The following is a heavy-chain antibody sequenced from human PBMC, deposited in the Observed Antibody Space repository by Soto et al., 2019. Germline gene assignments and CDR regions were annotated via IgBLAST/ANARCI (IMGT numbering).Heavy chain of an antibody. J-gene: IGHJ4*02. CDR2: IHHSGST. D-gene: IGHD1-1*01. CDR1: GDSISSHY. Sequence: TCTVSGDSISSHYWSWIRQPPGTGLEWIGYIHHSGSTNYNPSLKSRVTISIHTSKNQFSLKLSSVTAAHSAVYYCARLPQATPYTYFDYWGQGTLVSVSS. V-gene: IGHV4-59*08. CDR3: ARLPQATPYTYFDY.